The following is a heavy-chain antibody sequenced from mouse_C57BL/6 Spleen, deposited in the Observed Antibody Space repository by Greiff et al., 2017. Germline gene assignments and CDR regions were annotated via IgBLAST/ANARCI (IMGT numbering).Heavy chain of an antibody. D-gene: IGHD1-1*01. V-gene: IGHV1-69*01. CDR1: GYTFTSYW. CDR2: IDPSDSYT. CDR3: ARRYGGSSWYFDV. J-gene: IGHJ1*03. Sequence: QVQLQQPGAELVMPGASVKLSCKASGYTFTSYWMHWVKQRPGQGLEWIGEIDPSDSYTNYNQKFKGKSTLTVDKSSSTAYMQLSSLTSEDTAVYYCARRYGGSSWYFDVWGTGTTVTVSS.